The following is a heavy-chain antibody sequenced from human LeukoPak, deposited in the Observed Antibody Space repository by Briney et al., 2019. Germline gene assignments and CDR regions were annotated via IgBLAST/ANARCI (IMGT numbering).Heavy chain of an antibody. CDR2: INSDGSST. CDR3: AGSSGPNWFDP. J-gene: IGHJ5*02. D-gene: IGHD3-22*01. Sequence: AGGSLRLSCAASGFTFSSYWMHWVRQDPGKGLVWVSRINSDGSSTSYADSVKGRFTISRDNAKNTLYLQMNSLRAEDTAVYYCAGSSGPNWFDPWGQGALVTVSS. V-gene: IGHV3-74*01. CDR1: GFTFSSYW.